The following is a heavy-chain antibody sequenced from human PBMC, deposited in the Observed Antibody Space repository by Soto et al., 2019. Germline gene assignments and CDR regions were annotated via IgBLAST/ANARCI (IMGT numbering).Heavy chain of an antibody. CDR3: ASRPQNYDPWRCTAKPFDY. CDR1: GGSLSGYY. Sequence: QVQLQQWGAGLLKPSETLSLTCAVYGGSLSGYYWSWIRQPPGGGLEWIGVINHWRSTIHNPTLNSRVTLSVDTPRNQFSLKLSPMTAAGTAVYYCASRPQNYDPWRCTAKPFDYWGQGTLVTVSS. CDR2: INHWRST. V-gene: IGHV4-34*02. D-gene: IGHD3-3*01. J-gene: IGHJ4*02.